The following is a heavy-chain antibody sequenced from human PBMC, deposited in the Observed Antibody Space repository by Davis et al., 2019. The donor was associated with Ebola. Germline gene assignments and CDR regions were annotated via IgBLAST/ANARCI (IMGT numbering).Heavy chain of an antibody. V-gene: IGHV3-15*07. CDR1: GFTFSNAW. CDR3: ARGSGYSSSWLDY. J-gene: IGHJ4*02. CDR2: IKLKTDGGTT. Sequence: PAGSLTLSCAASGFTFSNAWMNWVRQAPGKGLEWVGRIKLKTDGGTTDYAAPVKGRFTISRDNSKNTLYLQMNSLRAEDTAVYYCARGSGYSSSWLDYWGQGTLVTVSS. D-gene: IGHD6-13*01.